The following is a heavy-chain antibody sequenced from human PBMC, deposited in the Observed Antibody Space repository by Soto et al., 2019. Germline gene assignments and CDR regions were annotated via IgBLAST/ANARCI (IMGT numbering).Heavy chain of an antibody. D-gene: IGHD2-15*01. CDR1: GHTFTTFG. CDR2: ISAYSGNT. J-gene: IGHJ4*02. CDR3: ARAFCSGGSCYLDY. Sequence: QVQLVQSGGEVKKPGAAVKVSCKASGHTFTTFGIGWVRQAPGQGLEWMGWISAYSGNTEYPEKLQGRVTMTIDTSTSTTYMELRSLRSDDTAVYYCARAFCSGGSCYLDYWGQGALVTVSS. V-gene: IGHV1-18*01.